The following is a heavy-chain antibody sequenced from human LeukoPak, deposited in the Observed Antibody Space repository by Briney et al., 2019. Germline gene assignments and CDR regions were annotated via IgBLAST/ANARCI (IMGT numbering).Heavy chain of an antibody. D-gene: IGHD1-26*01. V-gene: IGHV4-59*08. CDR3: ASLRERSYYARGFDY. Sequence: SETLSLTCAVYGGSFSGYYWSWIRQPPGKGLEWIGYIYYSGNTNYNPSLKSRVTISVDTSKNQFSLKLSSVTAANTAVYYCASLRERSYYARGFDYWGQGTLVTVSS. CDR1: GGSFSGYY. J-gene: IGHJ4*02. CDR2: IYYSGNT.